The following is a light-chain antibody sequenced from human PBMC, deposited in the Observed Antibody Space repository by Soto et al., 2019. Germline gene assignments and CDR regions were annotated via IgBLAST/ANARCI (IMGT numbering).Light chain of an antibody. J-gene: IGLJ1*01. Sequence: QSALTQPASVSGSPGQSITISCTGTSSDIGTYNYVSWYQQHPGQAPKLMIYDVSNRPSGVSDRFAGSKSVNTASLPISGFPAEDEADYYCYSCSRSSGTRYVFGTGTKLTVL. CDR3: YSCSRSSGTRYV. CDR1: SSDIGTYNY. CDR2: DVS. V-gene: IGLV2-14*03.